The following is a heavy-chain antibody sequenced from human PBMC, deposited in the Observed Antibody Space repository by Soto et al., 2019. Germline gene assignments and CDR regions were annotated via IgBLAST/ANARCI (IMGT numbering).Heavy chain of an antibody. Sequence: QVQLQQSGPGLVKPSQTLSLTCAISGDSVSSNSAAWNWIRQSPSRGLEWLGRTYYRSKWYNDYPVSLNSRLTLNPDPSKNQFSLLLNSVPPVDTALYYCARARRRFDHLGQRTLVTLSS. CDR3: ARARRRFDH. J-gene: IGHJ4*02. D-gene: IGHD6-25*01. CDR1: GDSVSSNSAA. V-gene: IGHV6-1*01. CDR2: TYYRSKWYN.